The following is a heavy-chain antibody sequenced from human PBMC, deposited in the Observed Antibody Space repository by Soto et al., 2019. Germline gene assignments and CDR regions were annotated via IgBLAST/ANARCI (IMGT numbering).Heavy chain of an antibody. CDR3: ARSLSTIGGRPYS. J-gene: IGHJ4*02. D-gene: IGHD6-6*01. CDR1: GYTFTGYY. CDR2: INPNSGDT. Sequence: QVQLVQSGAEVKKPGASVKISCKASGYTFTGYYMHWVRQAPGQGLEWMGWINPNSGDTKYAQKFQGRVTMTRDTSTRTAYMEVSRLTSDDTAVYYCARSLSTIGGRPYSWGQGTLVTVSS. V-gene: IGHV1-2*02.